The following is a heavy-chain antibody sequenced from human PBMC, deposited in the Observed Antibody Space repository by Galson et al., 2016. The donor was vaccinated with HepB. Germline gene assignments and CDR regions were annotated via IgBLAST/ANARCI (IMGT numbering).Heavy chain of an antibody. CDR3: AKVGSRFFDF. D-gene: IGHD3-22*01. Sequence: SLRLSCAASGFTFSTYTMGWVRQTPGKGLEWVSGISGSGGGTSYADSVKGRFTISRDNSTNTLYLQMNSLRAEDTALYYRAKVGSRFFDFWGQGTLVTVSS. CDR1: GFTFSTYT. CDR2: ISGSGGGT. V-gene: IGHV3-23*01. J-gene: IGHJ4*02.